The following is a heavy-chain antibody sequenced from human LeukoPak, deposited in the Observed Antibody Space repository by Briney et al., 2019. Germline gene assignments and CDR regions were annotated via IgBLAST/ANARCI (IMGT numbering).Heavy chain of an antibody. D-gene: IGHD4/OR15-4a*01. Sequence: SETLSLTCTVSGGSISSSSYYWGWIRQPPGKGLEWIGSIYYSGSTNYNPSLKSRVTISIDTSKNQFSLKLNSVTAADTAVYYCAREVSDYGGNWFDPWGQGTLVTVSS. CDR3: AREVSDYGGNWFDP. J-gene: IGHJ5*02. CDR1: GGSISSSSYY. CDR2: IYYSGST. V-gene: IGHV4-39*07.